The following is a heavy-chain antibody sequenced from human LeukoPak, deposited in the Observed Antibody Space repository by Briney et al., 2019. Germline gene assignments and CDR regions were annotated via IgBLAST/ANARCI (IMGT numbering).Heavy chain of an antibody. CDR3: ACFWSGPYYFDY. CDR1: GGSISSSSYY. CDR2: IYYSGST. D-gene: IGHD3-3*01. V-gene: IGHV4-39*01. J-gene: IGHJ4*02. Sequence: SETLSLTCTVSGGSISSSSYYWGWIRQPPGKGLVWIGSIYYSGSTYHNPSLKSRVTISVDTSKNQFSLKLSSVTAADTAVYYCACFWSGPYYFDYWGQGTLVTVSS.